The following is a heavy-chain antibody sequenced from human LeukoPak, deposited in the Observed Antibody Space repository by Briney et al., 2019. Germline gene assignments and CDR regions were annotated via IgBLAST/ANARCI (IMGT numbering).Heavy chain of an antibody. D-gene: IGHD3-9*01. CDR1: VYTFTIYG. J-gene: IGHJ5*02. V-gene: IGHV1-18*01. CDR2: ISAYNGNT. CDR3: ARDRKGVYDILTGYYFNWFDP. Sequence: ASVTVSCTSSVYTFTIYGICWVRQAPGQGLGWVGWISAYNGNTNYSQTLHGRVTITTDTSTSTAFMELRSLRSDDTAVYYCARDRKGVYDILTGYYFNWFDPWGQGTLVTVSS.